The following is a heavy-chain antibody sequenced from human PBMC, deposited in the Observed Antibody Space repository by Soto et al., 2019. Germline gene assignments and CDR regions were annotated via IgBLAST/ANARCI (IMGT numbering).Heavy chain of an antibody. Sequence: QVQLQESGPGLVRPSQTLSLTCTVSGDSINSSDYYWTWIRQRPGEGLDWIGYISAIGGAYYNPSLRSRVFISLDASTNHVSLKLTSVTAADTAIYFCARRRCTTTTCFDPWGQGTLVTVSS. CDR3: ARRRCTTTTCFDP. CDR1: GDSINSSDYY. CDR2: ISAIGGA. D-gene: IGHD2-2*01. J-gene: IGHJ5*02. V-gene: IGHV4-31*03.